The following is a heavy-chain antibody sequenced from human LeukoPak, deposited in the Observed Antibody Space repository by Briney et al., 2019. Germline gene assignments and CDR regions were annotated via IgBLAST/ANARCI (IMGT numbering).Heavy chain of an antibody. CDR2: VYTSGTT. CDR1: GGSISDFY. CDR3: ARGRGSSTSSNYFDP. V-gene: IGHV4-4*07. Sequence: PSETLSLTCTVSGGSISDFYWSWIRQPAGKGLEWIGRVYTSGTTNYNPSLKSRVTMSVDTSKNQFSLKLTSVTAADTAVYYCARGRGSSTSSNYFDPWGQGTLVTVSS. D-gene: IGHD2-2*01. J-gene: IGHJ5*02.